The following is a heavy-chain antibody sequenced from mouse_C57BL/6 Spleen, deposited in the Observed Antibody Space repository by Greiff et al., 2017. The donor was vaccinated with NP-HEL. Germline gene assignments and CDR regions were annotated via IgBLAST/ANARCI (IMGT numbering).Heavy chain of an antibody. CDR1: GYTFTSYW. Sequence: VQLQQSGAELVKPGASVKMSCKASGYTFTSYWITWVKQRPGQGLEWIGDIYPGSGSTNYNEKFKTKATLTVDPSSSTAYMQLSSLTSEDSAVYYWARRWLGTYFDYWGQGTTLTVAS. CDR3: ARRWLGTYFDY. CDR2: IYPGSGST. D-gene: IGHD1-1*02. J-gene: IGHJ2*01. V-gene: IGHV1-55*01.